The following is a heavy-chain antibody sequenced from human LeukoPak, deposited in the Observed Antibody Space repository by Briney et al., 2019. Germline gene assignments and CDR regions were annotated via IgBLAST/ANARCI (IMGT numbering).Heavy chain of an antibody. CDR2: IYSGGST. CDR1: GFTVSSNY. Sequence: PGGSLRLSCAASGFTVSSNYMSWVRQAPGKGLEWVSVIYSGGSTYYADSVKGRFTISRDNPKNTLYLQMNSLRAEDTAVYYCARVLYYYESSGYYYYYGMDVWGQGTTVTVSS. CDR3: ARVLYYYESSGYYYYYGMDV. V-gene: IGHV3-66*01. J-gene: IGHJ6*02. D-gene: IGHD3-22*01.